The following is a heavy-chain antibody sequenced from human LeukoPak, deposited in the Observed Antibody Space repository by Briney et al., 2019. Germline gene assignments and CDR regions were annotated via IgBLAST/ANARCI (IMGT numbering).Heavy chain of an antibody. CDR2: IWYDGSNK. CDR3: ARDPSGDYLDY. J-gene: IGHJ4*02. CDR1: GFTFSSYG. D-gene: IGHD4-17*01. V-gene: IGHV3-33*01. Sequence: GGSLRLSCAASGFTFSSYGMHWVRQAPGKGLEWVAVIWYDGSNKYYADSVKGRFTISRDNSKNTLYLQMNSLRAEDTAVYYCARDPSGDYLDYWGQGTLVTVSS.